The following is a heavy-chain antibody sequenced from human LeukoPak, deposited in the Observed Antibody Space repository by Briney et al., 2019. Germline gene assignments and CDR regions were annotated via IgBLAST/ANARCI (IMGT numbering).Heavy chain of an antibody. CDR1: GFTFNNYA. CDR2: ISGDGVSP. Sequence: GGSLRLSCAASGFTFNNYALTWFRQTPGKGLECVSAISGDGVSPYYVDSVRGRFTISRDNSKNTLYLQMNSLRVEDTAVYFCARDPGAFPYFFDSWGQGTLVTVSS. J-gene: IGHJ4*02. CDR3: ARDPGAFPYFFDS. D-gene: IGHD4/OR15-4a*01. V-gene: IGHV3-23*01.